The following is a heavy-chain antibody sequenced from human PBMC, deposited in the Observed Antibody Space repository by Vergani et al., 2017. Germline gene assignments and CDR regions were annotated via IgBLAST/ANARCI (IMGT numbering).Heavy chain of an antibody. CDR3: ARGGSSSGGHYYYYGMDV. V-gene: IGHV1-46*03. D-gene: IGHD6-6*01. J-gene: IGHJ6*02. CDR2: INPSGGST. CDR1: GYTFTSYY. Sequence: QVQLVQSGAEVKKPGASVKVSCKASGYTFTSYYMHWVRQAPGQGLEWMGIINPSGGSTSYAQKFQGRVTMTRDTSTSTVYTELSSLRSEDTAVYYCARGGSSSGGHYYYYGMDVWGQGTTVTVSS.